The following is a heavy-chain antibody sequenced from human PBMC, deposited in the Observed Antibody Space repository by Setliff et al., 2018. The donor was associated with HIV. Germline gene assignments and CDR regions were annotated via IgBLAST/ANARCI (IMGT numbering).Heavy chain of an antibody. Sequence: ASVKVSCKASGGTFSSYTISWVRQAPGQGLEWMGWINPNNGGTNYAQKFQGRVTMTRDTSISTAYMELSRLRSDDTAVYYCARDFGGYCSSMSCPGLFDPWGQGTLVTVSS. CDR3: ARDFGGYCSSMSCPGLFDP. J-gene: IGHJ5*02. D-gene: IGHD2-2*01. CDR1: GGTFSSYT. CDR2: INPNNGGT. V-gene: IGHV1-2*02.